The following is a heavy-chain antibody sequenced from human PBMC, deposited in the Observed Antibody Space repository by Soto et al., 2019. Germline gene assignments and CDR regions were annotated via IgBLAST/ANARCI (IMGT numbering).Heavy chain of an antibody. CDR1: GFSLTTSGLC. Sequence: SGPTLVNPTQTLTLTCTFSGFSLTTSGLCLSWIRQPPGKALEWLALINWDDNKYYSTSLKTRLTISKDTSKNQVVLTMTNVDPVDTATYYCARIRYFNDYFDYWGQGTLVTVSS. V-gene: IGHV2-70*01. J-gene: IGHJ4*02. CDR3: ARIRYFNDYFDY. CDR2: INWDDNK. D-gene: IGHD1-20*01.